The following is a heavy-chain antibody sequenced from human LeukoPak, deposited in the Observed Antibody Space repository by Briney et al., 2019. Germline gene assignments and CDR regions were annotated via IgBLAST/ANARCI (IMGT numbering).Heavy chain of an antibody. CDR3: ARFFTTPPYYDFWSGPHSGNWFDP. J-gene: IGHJ5*02. V-gene: IGHV4-61*01. D-gene: IGHD3-3*01. CDR2: IYYSGST. Sequence: PSETLSLTCTVSGGSISSSSYYWSWIRRPPGKGLEWIGYIYYSGSTNYNPSLKSRVTISVDTSKNQFSLKLSSVTAADTAVYYCARFFTTPPYYDFWSGPHSGNWFDPWGQGTLVTVSS. CDR1: GGSISSSSYY.